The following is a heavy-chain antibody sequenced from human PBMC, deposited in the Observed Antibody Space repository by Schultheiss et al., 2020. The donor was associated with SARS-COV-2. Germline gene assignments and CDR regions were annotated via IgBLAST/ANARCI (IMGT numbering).Heavy chain of an antibody. V-gene: IGHV3-64D*06. D-gene: IGHD6-6*01. CDR3: VKGGQAGSSLGWFDP. CDR1: GFTFSDHY. Sequence: GGSLRLSCAASGFTFSDHYMSWVRQAPGKGLEYVSAISSNGGSTYYADSVKGRFTISRDNSKNTLYLQMSSLRAEDTAVYYCVKGGQAGSSLGWFDPWGQGTLVTVAS. CDR2: ISSNGGST. J-gene: IGHJ5*02.